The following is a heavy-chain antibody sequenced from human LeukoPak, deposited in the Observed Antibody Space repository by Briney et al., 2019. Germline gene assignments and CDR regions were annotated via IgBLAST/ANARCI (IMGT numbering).Heavy chain of an antibody. CDR3: ARVRPYYYMDV. CDR2: ISSSGSTI. V-gene: IGHV3-48*03. D-gene: IGHD1-1*01. CDR1: GFTFSSYE. Sequence: AGGSLRLSCAASGFTFSSYEMNWVRQAPGKGLEWVSYISSSGSTIYYADSVKGRFTISRDNAKNSLYLQMSSLRAEDTAVYFCARVRPYYYMDVWGKGTTVTVSS. J-gene: IGHJ6*03.